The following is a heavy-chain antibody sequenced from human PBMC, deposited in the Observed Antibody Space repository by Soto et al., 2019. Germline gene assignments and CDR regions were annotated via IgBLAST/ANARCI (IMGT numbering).Heavy chain of an antibody. V-gene: IGHV3-30*18. CDR3: AKDGPTGILYYGMDV. CDR1: GFTFSSYG. J-gene: IGHJ6*02. CDR2: ISYDGSNK. Sequence: QVQLVESGGGVVQPGRSLRLSCAASGFTFSSYGMHWVRQAPGKGLEWVAVISYDGSNKYYADSVKGRFTISRDNSKNTLYLQMNSLRAEDTAVYYCAKDGPTGILYYGMDVWGQGTTVTVSS.